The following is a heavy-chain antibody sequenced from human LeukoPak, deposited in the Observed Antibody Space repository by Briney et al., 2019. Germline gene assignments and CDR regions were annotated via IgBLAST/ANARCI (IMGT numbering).Heavy chain of an antibody. CDR3: ARGAYSSSWYPLYFDY. V-gene: IGHV4-4*07. D-gene: IGHD6-13*01. CDR1: GGSISSYY. CDR2: IYTSGST. J-gene: IGHJ4*02. Sequence: PSETLSLTCTVSGGSISSYYWSWIRQPAGKGLEWIGRIYTSGSTSYNPSPRSRVTMSVDMSKNQFSLKLSSVTAADTAVYYCARGAYSSSWYPLYFDYWGQGTLVTVSS.